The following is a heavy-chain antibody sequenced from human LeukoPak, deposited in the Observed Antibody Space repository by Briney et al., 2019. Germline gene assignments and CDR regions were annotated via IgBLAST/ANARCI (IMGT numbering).Heavy chain of an antibody. CDR3: ARGGIELYFY. CDR1: GFTFDDYG. V-gene: IGHV3-20*04. CDR2: INWNGGST. Sequence: GGSLRPSCAASGFTFDDYGMNWVRQAPGKGLEWVSGINWNGGSTGYADSVKGRFTISRDNAKNSLYLQMNSLRAEDTAVYYCARGGIELYFYWGQGTLVTVSS. J-gene: IGHJ4*02. D-gene: IGHD5-18*01.